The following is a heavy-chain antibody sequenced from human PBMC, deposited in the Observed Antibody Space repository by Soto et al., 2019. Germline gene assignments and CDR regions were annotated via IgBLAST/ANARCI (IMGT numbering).Heavy chain of an antibody. CDR2: INGENGNT. V-gene: IGHV1-3*01. D-gene: IGHD3-3*01. CDR1: GYTFTSSS. J-gene: IGHJ6*02. CDR3: ARGMEYLEFSGMDV. Sequence: ASVKVSCKASGYTFTSSSMHWVRQAPGQRLEWMGWINGENGNTMYSQRFQGRVMITSDTSANTVYMDMSSLRAEDTAVNYCARGMEYLEFSGMDVWGQGTTVTVSS.